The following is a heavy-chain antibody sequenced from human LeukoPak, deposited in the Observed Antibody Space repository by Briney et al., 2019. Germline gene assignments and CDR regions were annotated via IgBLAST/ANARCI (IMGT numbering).Heavy chain of an antibody. CDR3: ASPGGSSGWNYDAFDI. V-gene: IGHV5-51*01. J-gene: IGHJ3*02. CDR1: GYGFTSYW. D-gene: IGHD6-19*01. Sequence: GESLQISCKGSGYGFTSYWIGWVRRMPGKGLEWMGIIYPGDSDTRYSPSFQGQVTISADKSISTAYLQWSSLKASDTAMYYCASPGGSSGWNYDAFDIWGQGTMVTVSS. CDR2: IYPGDSDT.